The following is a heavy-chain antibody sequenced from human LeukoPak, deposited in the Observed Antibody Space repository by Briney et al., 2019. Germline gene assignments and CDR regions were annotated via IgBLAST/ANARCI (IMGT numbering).Heavy chain of an antibody. Sequence: ASVKVSCKAAGYAFSSYDINWVRQATGQGLEWMGWMNPNSGNTGYAQKFQGRATITRNTSISTAYMELSSLRSEDTAVYYCARGIWSGYPLYYMDVWGKGTTVTVSS. CDR3: ARGIWSGYPLYYMDV. CDR2: MNPNSGNT. V-gene: IGHV1-8*03. CDR1: GYAFSSYD. J-gene: IGHJ6*03. D-gene: IGHD3-3*01.